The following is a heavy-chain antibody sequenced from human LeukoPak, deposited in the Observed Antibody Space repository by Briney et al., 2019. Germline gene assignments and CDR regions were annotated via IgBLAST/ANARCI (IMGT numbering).Heavy chain of an antibody. V-gene: IGHV3-33*01. Sequence: GRSLRLSCAASGFTFSSYGMHWVRQAPGKGLEWVAVIWYDGSNKYYADSVKGRFAISRDNSKNTLYLQMNSLRAEDTAVYYCARGSSHFDYWGQGTLVTVSS. J-gene: IGHJ4*02. CDR1: GFTFSSYG. CDR2: IWYDGSNK. CDR3: ARGSSHFDY.